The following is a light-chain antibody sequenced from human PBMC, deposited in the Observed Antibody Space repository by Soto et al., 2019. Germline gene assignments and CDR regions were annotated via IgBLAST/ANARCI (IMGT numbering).Light chain of an antibody. V-gene: IGKV3D-15*01. Sequence: EIVMTQSPATLSVSPGERATLSCRASQSISSNLAWYQQKPGQAPRLLIYGASTRATGIPVRFSGSGSGTEFTLIISSLQSEDFAVYYCQQYNEWRTFGQGTKVEIK. J-gene: IGKJ1*01. CDR1: QSISSN. CDR2: GAS. CDR3: QQYNEWRT.